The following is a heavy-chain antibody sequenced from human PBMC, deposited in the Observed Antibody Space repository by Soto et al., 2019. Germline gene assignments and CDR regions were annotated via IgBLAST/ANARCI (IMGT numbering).Heavy chain of an antibody. Sequence: PSETLSLTCAVYGGSFSGYYWSWIRQPPGKGLEWIGEINHSGSTNYNPSLKSRVTISVDTSKNQFSLKLSSVTAADTAVYYCAGVLRRQRVAYYYYGMDVWGQGTTVTVSS. D-gene: IGHD2-8*02. J-gene: IGHJ6*02. CDR1: GGSFSGYY. CDR3: AGVLRRQRVAYYYYGMDV. V-gene: IGHV4-34*01. CDR2: INHSGST.